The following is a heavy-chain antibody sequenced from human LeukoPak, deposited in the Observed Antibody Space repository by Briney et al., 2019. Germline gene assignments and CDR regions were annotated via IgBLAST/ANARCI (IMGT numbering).Heavy chain of an antibody. V-gene: IGHV1-18*01. Sequence: ASVKVSCKASGYTFTSYGISWVRQAPGQGLEWMGWISAYNGNTNYAQKLQGRVTMTTDTSTSTAYMELRSLRSDDTAVYYCARATSSGWNLKLGYWGQGTLVTVSS. CDR2: ISAYNGNT. J-gene: IGHJ4*02. CDR3: ARATSSGWNLKLGY. D-gene: IGHD6-19*01. CDR1: GYTFTSYG.